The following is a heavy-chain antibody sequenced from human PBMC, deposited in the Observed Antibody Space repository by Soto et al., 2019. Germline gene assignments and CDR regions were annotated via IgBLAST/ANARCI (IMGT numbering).Heavy chain of an antibody. CDR3: STGSIFGVTTHAEDY. CDR2: IKRIIDGGAA. J-gene: IGHJ4*02. CDR1: GFSFTNAW. Sequence: GGTLRLSCAASGFSFTNAWMSWVRQAPGKGLEWVGRIKRIIDGGAADYAAPVKGRFTISRDDSKNTLYLQLNSLKTEDTAVYYCSTGSIFGVTTHAEDYWGQGTLVTVSS. V-gene: IGHV3-15*01. D-gene: IGHD3-3*01.